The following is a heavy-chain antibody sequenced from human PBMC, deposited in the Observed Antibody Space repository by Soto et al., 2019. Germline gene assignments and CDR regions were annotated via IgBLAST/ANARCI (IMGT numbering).Heavy chain of an antibody. CDR1: VDSIINYY. CDR2: VSSTGSI. CDR3: ARGVTAAGTEWLDP. V-gene: IGHV4-4*07. D-gene: IGHD6-13*01. Sequence: SETLSLTCTVSVDSIINYYWSWIRQSSGKRLEWIGRVSSTGSIYYNPSLKSRVTISVDTSKNQVSLNLTSVTAADTAVYYCARGVTAAGTEWLDPWGQGTLVTVSS. J-gene: IGHJ5*02.